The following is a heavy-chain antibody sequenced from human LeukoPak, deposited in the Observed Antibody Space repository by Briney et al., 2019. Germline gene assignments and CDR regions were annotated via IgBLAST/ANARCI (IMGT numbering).Heavy chain of an antibody. CDR2: IWYDGSNK. CDR3: AKDSAHSNYFDY. CDR1: GFTFSSYG. D-gene: IGHD4-11*01. J-gene: IGHJ4*02. V-gene: IGHV3-33*06. Sequence: GGSLRLSCAASGFTFSSYGMHWVRQAPGKGLEWVAVIWYDGSNKYYADSVKGRFTISRDNSKNTLYLQMNSLRAEDTAVYYCAKDSAHSNYFDYWGQGTLVTVSS.